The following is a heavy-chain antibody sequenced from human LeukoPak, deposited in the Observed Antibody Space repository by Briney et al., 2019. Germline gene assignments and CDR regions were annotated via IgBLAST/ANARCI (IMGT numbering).Heavy chain of an antibody. CDR2: ISGRGGGS. Sequence: GGTLRLSCAASGFTFSDYGMSWVRQAPGKGLEWVSTISGRGGGSFFADSVKGRFTISRDNSKNTLYLQMNSLRAEDTAVYYCAKQGRDWLRDYYYYMDVWGKGTTVTISS. CDR1: GFTFSDYG. V-gene: IGHV3-23*01. D-gene: IGHD3-9*01. CDR3: AKQGRDWLRDYYYYMDV. J-gene: IGHJ6*03.